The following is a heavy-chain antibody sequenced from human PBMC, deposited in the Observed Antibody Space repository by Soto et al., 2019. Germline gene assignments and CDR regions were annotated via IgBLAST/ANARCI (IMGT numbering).Heavy chain of an antibody. CDR1: GFTFSSYA. Sequence: PGGSLRLSCAASGFTFSSYAMSWVRQAPGKGLEWVSAISGSGGSTYYADSVKGRFTISRDNSKNTLYLQMNSLRAEDTSVYYCAKAGVPWLRYFDYWGQGTLFTVSS. CDR2: ISGSGGST. CDR3: AKAGVPWLRYFDY. J-gene: IGHJ4*02. D-gene: IGHD5-12*01. V-gene: IGHV3-23*01.